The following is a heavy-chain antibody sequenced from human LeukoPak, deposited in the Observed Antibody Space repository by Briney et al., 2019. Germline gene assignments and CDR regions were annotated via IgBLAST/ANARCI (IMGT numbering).Heavy chain of an antibody. Sequence: PSETLSLTCAVYGGSFSGYYWSWIRQPPGKGLEWIGEINHSGSTNYNPSLKSRVTISVDTSKNQFSLKLSSVTAADTAVYYCARQEGYSYGYDAFDIWGQGTMVTVSS. CDR3: ARQEGYSYGYDAFDI. D-gene: IGHD5-18*01. CDR1: GGSFSGYY. J-gene: IGHJ3*02. V-gene: IGHV4-34*01. CDR2: INHSGST.